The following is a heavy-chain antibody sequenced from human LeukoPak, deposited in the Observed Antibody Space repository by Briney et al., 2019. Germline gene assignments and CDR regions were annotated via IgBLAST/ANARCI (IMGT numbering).Heavy chain of an antibody. CDR1: GFTFSNYW. V-gene: IGHV3-7*01. J-gene: IGHJ4*02. CDR3: ASGRQLGY. CDR2: IKEDGSEK. D-gene: IGHD6-13*01. Sequence: GGSLRLPCAASGFTFSNYWMSWVRQAPGKGLEWVANIKEDGSEKYYVDSVKDRFTISRDNARNSLYLQMNSLRAEDTAVYYCASGRQLGYWGQGTLVTVSS.